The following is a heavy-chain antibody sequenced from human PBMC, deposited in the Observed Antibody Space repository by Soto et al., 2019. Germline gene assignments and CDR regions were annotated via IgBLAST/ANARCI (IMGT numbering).Heavy chain of an antibody. V-gene: IGHV3-30-3*01. CDR1: GFTFSSYA. Sequence: QVQLVESGGGVVQPGRSLRLSCAASGFTFSSYAMHWVRQAPGKGLEWVAVISYDGSNKYYADSVKGRFTISRDNSKNTLYLQMNSLRAEDTAVYYCARGEYYYDSSGYSYWGQGTLVTVSS. J-gene: IGHJ4*02. CDR3: ARGEYYYDSSGYSY. D-gene: IGHD3-22*01. CDR2: ISYDGSNK.